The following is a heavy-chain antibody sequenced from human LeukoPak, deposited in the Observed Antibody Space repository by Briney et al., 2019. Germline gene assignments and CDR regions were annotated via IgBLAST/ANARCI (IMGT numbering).Heavy chain of an antibody. J-gene: IGHJ4*02. CDR2: INPSGGST. CDR1: GYTFTSYY. D-gene: IGHD6-13*01. CDR3: TSSVSAADNPFDY. V-gene: IGHV1-46*01. Sequence: ASVKVSCKASGYTFTSYYMHWVRQAPGQGLEWMGIINPSGGSTSYAQKFQGRVTMTRDTSTSTVYMELSSLSSEDTAVYYCTSSVSAADNPFDYWGQGTLVTVSS.